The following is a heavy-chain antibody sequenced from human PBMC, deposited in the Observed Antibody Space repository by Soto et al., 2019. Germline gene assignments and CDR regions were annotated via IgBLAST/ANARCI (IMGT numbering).Heavy chain of an antibody. J-gene: IGHJ4*02. CDR3: TPGGAVAGTGDY. CDR2: IKSKTDGGTT. Sequence: GGSLRLSCAASGFTFSNAWMSWVRQAPGKGLEWVGRIKSKTDGGTTDYAAPVKGRFTISRDDSKNTLYLQMNSLKTEDTAVYYCTPGGAVAGTGDYWGQGTLVTVSS. CDR1: GFTFSNAW. D-gene: IGHD6-19*01. V-gene: IGHV3-15*01.